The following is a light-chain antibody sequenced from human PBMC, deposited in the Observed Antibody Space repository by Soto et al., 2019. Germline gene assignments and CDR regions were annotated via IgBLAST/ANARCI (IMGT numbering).Light chain of an antibody. CDR3: QQFIDGWT. Sequence: IQMTQSPSTQSASIGDRVTITCRASQSINNRLAWYQQMPGKAPNLLIYDASTLESGVPSRFRGSGSETEFTLTISGLQPDDFATYYCQQFIDGWTFGQGTKVEIK. V-gene: IGKV1-5*01. J-gene: IGKJ1*01. CDR2: DAS. CDR1: QSINNR.